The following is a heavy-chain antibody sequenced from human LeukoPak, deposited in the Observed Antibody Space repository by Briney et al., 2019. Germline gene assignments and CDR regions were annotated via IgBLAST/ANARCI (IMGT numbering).Heavy chain of an antibody. CDR3: ARVTRVFWAPSSGSRRPAFDY. D-gene: IGHD1-26*01. CDR1: GFPFTSYA. Sequence: GASVKVSCKASGFPFTSYAITWVRQAPGQGLEWMGWISAYNGNTQYAQNLQGRVTMTTDTSTNTAYMELRSLRSDDTAAYYCARVTRVFWAPSSGSRRPAFDYRGQGTLVTVSS. CDR2: ISAYNGNT. J-gene: IGHJ4*02. V-gene: IGHV1-18*01.